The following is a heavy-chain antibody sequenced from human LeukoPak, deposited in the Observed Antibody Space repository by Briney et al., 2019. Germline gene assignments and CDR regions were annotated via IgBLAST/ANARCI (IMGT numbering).Heavy chain of an antibody. J-gene: IGHJ4*02. CDR2: ISAYNGNA. Sequence: GASVKVSCKASGYTFTNYGITWVRQAPGQGLEWMGWISAYNGNANYAQKLQGRVTMTTDTSTNTAYMDLRSLRSDDTALCYCARGIAAAGIDYWGQGTLVTVSS. D-gene: IGHD6-13*01. V-gene: IGHV1-18*01. CDR1: GYTFTNYG. CDR3: ARGIAAAGIDY.